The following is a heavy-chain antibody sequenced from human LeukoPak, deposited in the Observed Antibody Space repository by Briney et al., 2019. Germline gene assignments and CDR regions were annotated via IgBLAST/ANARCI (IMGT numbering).Heavy chain of an antibody. CDR3: ARQNWGVDY. Sequence: GGSLKISCKGSGYSFSSYWIAWVRQMPGKGLEWMGIIYPGDSATKYSPSFQGQVTVSADKSISTAYLQWSSLKASDTAMYYCARQNWGVDYWGQGTLVTVSS. CDR1: GYSFSSYW. J-gene: IGHJ4*02. CDR2: IYPGDSAT. V-gene: IGHV5-51*01. D-gene: IGHD7-27*01.